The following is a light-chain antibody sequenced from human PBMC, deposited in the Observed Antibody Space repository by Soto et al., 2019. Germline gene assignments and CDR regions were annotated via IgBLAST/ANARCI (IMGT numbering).Light chain of an antibody. Sequence: EIVLTQSPGTLSLSLGERATLSCRASQSVSTSYLGWYQQKPGQAPRLLLYGASKRATGIPDRFSGSGSGTDFTLTISRLEPEDCAVYYCQHYGSSPLPFGGGTKVEIK. CDR2: GAS. V-gene: IGKV3-20*01. J-gene: IGKJ4*01. CDR1: QSVSTSY. CDR3: QHYGSSPLP.